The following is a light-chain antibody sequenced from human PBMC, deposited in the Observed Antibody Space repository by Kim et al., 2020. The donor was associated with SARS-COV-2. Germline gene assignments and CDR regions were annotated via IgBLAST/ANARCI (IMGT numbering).Light chain of an antibody. Sequence: QSALTQPASVSGSPGQSITISSTGTSSDVGGYNYVSWYQQHPGKAPKLMIYDVCNRPSGVSNRFSGSKSGNTASLTISGLQAEDEADYYCSSYTSSSTLVFGGGTQLTVL. V-gene: IGLV2-14*03. J-gene: IGLJ2*01. CDR1: SSDVGGYNY. CDR3: SSYTSSSTLV. CDR2: DVC.